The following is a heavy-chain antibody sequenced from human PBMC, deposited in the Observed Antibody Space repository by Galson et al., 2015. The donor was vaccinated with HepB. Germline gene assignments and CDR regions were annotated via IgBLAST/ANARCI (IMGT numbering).Heavy chain of an antibody. D-gene: IGHD3-16*01. CDR3: ARGFTVSGTWYYSGH. J-gene: IGHJ4*02. CDR2: INTYNGNP. V-gene: IGHV7-4-1*02. CDR1: GYTFTTYG. Sequence: SVKVSCKATGYTFTTYGLNWVRQAPGQGPEWMGWINTYNGNPTYAQGLTGRFVFSLDTSVSTTTAYLEISSLKAEDTAVYYCARGFTVSGTWYYSGHWGQGTLATVSA.